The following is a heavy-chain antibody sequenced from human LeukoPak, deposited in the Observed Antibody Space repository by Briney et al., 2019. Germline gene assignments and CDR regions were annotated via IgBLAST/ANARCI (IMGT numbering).Heavy chain of an antibody. CDR1: GYTFTSYG. CDR2: ISAYNGNT. CDR3: ARATYYYGSGSRLVWPDY. Sequence: ASVKVSCKASGYTFTSYGISWVRQAPGQGLEWMGWISAYNGNTNYAQKLQGRVTMTTDTSTSTAYMELRSLRSDDTAVYYCARATYYYGSGSRLVWPDYCGQGTLVTVSS. D-gene: IGHD3-10*01. J-gene: IGHJ4*02. V-gene: IGHV1-18*01.